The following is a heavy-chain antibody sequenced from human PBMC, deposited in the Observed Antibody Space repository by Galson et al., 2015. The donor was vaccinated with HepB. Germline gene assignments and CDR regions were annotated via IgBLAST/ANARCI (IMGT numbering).Heavy chain of an antibody. J-gene: IGHJ4*02. CDR3: AKDKVTRSSSWYFDY. Sequence: SLRLSCAASGFTFDDYTMHWVRQAPGKGLEWVSLISWDGGSTYYADSVKGRFTISRDNSKNSLYLQMNSLRTEDTALYYCAKDKVTRSSSWYFDYWGQGTLVTVSS. CDR2: ISWDGGST. D-gene: IGHD6-13*01. CDR1: GFTFDDYT. V-gene: IGHV3-43*01.